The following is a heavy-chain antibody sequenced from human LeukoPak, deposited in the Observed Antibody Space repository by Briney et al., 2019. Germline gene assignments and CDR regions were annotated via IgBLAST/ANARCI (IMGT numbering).Heavy chain of an antibody. CDR2: IYYSGST. CDR1: GGSISSYY. V-gene: IGHV4-59*01. J-gene: IGHJ3*02. Sequence: SETLSLTCTVSGGSISSYYWSWIRQPPGKRLEWIGYIYYSGSTNYNPSLKSRVTISVDTSKNQFSLKLSSVTAADTAVYYCARVDWNDPLGAFDIWGQGTMVTVSS. CDR3: ARVDWNDPLGAFDI. D-gene: IGHD1-1*01.